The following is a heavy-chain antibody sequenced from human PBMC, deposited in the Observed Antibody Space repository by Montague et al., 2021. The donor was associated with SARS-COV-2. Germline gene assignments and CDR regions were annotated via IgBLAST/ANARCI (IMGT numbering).Heavy chain of an antibody. V-gene: IGHV3-48*04. J-gene: IGHJ3*01. Sequence: SLRLSCAASGFTFSSYSVSWVRQAPGKGLEWISYISSSTNIIYYADSVKGRFTISRDNARNSLYLQMNSRRVDDTAVYYCAKDLVLRAARPDALDVWGQGTVVTVSS. D-gene: IGHD6-6*01. CDR1: GFTFSSYS. CDR2: ISSSTNII. CDR3: AKDLVLRAARPDALDV.